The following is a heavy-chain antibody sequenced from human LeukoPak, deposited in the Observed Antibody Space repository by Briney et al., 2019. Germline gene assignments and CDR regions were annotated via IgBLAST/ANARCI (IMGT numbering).Heavy chain of an antibody. V-gene: IGHV4-39*01. J-gene: IGHJ4*02. CDR2: IYYSGST. CDR1: GFTFSSYW. D-gene: IGHD3-10*01. CDR3: ARTRYYYGAPYYFDY. Sequence: PGGSLRLSCAASGFTFSSYWMSWIRQPPGKGLEWIGSIYYSGSTYYNPSLKSRVTISVDTSKNQFSLKLSSVTAADTAVYYCARTRYYYGAPYYFDYWGQGTLVTVSS.